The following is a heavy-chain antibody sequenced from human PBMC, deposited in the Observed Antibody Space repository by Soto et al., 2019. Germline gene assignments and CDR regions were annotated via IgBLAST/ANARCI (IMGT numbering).Heavy chain of an antibody. CDR1: GYRFTDYH. D-gene: IGHD2-8*01. CDR3: ARGHSTDCSNRVCYFFYNHEMDV. V-gene: IGHV1-2*04. Sequence: XSVKVSCSASGYRFTDYHIHWVRQTPGQGLEWLVRINPKSGGTSTAQKFQGWVTMTRDRSISTVYMELTRLRSDDTAVYFCARGHSTDCSNRVCYFFYNHEMDVWGQGTTVTVSS. J-gene: IGHJ6*02. CDR2: INPKSGGT.